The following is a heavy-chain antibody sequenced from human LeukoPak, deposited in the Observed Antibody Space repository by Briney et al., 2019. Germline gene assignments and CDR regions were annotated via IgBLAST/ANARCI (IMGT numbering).Heavy chain of an antibody. J-gene: IGHJ4*02. CDR3: ARDGVVVAATPLEFDY. Sequence: GGSLRLSCAASGFTFYDYGMSWVRQAPGKGVEWVSGINWNGGSTGYADSVKGRFTISRDNAKNSLYLQMNSLRAEDTALYYCARDGVVVAATPLEFDYWGQGTLVTVSS. V-gene: IGHV3-20*04. D-gene: IGHD2-15*01. CDR1: GFTFYDYG. CDR2: INWNGGST.